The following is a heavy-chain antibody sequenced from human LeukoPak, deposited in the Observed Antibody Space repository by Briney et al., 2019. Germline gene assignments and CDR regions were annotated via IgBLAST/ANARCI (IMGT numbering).Heavy chain of an antibody. J-gene: IGHJ1*01. Sequence: SETLSLTCAVYGGSFSGYYWTWIRQPPGKGLEWIGEINHSGSANYDPSLKSRVTISVDTSKNQFSLKLSSVTAADTAVYYCASDTYYDFWSGLGYFQHWGQGTLVTVSS. CDR3: ASDTYYDFWSGLGYFQH. D-gene: IGHD3-3*01. CDR2: INHSGSA. V-gene: IGHV4-34*01. CDR1: GGSFSGYY.